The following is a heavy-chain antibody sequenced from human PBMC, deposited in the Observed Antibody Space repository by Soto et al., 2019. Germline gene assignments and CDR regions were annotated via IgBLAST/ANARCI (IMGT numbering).Heavy chain of an antibody. CDR3: ARDLFDYYDSSGYSLYYYYYGMDV. Sequence: QVQLVQSGAEVTKPGSSVKVSCKASGGTFSSYAISWVRQAPGQGLEWMGGIIPIFGTANYAQKFQGRVTITADESTSTAYMELSSLRSEDTAVYYCARDLFDYYDSSGYSLYYYYYGMDVWGQGTTVTVSS. V-gene: IGHV1-69*01. J-gene: IGHJ6*02. D-gene: IGHD3-22*01. CDR1: GGTFSSYA. CDR2: IIPIFGTA.